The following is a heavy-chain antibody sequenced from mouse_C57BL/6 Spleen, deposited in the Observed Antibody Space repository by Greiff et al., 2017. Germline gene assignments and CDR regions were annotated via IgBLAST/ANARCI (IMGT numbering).Heavy chain of an antibody. D-gene: IGHD2-12*01. V-gene: IGHV1-5*01. CDR3: MGYEGNY. J-gene: IGHJ2*01. CDR2: ICPGNSDT. Sequence: VQLKESGTVLARPGASVKMSCKTSGYTFTSYWMHWVKQRPGQGLEWIGAICPGNSDTSSNQKFKGKDKLTAVTSASTAYMELSSLTNEYSAVYYGMGYEGNYWGQGTTLTVSS. CDR1: GYTFTSYW.